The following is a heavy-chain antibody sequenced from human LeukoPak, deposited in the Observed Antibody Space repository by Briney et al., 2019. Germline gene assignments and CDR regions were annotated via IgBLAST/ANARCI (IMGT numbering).Heavy chain of an antibody. V-gene: IGHV4-59*08. J-gene: IGHJ5*02. CDR1: GGSISGYY. CDR2: IDYSGDT. D-gene: IGHD3-9*01. Sequence: PSXTLXLTCTVSGGSISGYYWSWIRQSPGKALEWIAYIDYSGDTNSNPSLKSRVTISVDPSKNQFSLRLHSVTAADTAFYYCARHPPGLRYFDPWGQGTLVTVSS. CDR3: ARHPPGLRYFDP.